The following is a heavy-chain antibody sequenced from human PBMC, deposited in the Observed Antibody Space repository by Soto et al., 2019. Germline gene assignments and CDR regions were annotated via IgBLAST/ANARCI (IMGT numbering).Heavy chain of an antibody. V-gene: IGHV4-61*01. CDR1: GGSVSSANNY. CDR2: IYNSGST. D-gene: IGHD3-16*01. CDR3: XXXRMTTLD. Sequence: QVQLQESGPGLVKPSETLSLTCSVSGGSVSSANNYWSWVRQPPGKGLEWIGYIYNSGSTNYNPSLTRRXXXXXXXXXXXXXXXXXXXXXXXXXXXXXXXXRMTTLDWGQGTLVTVSS. J-gene: IGHJ4*02.